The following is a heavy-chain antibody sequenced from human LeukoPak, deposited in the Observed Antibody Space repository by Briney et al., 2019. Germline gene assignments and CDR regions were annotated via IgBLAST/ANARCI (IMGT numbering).Heavy chain of an antibody. CDR1: GGSFSGYY. CDR3: AREYYYDSSDSPWDY. D-gene: IGHD3-22*01. Sequence: SETLTLTCAVYGGSFSGYYWSWIRQPPGKGLEWIGEIYHSGSTNYNPSLKSRVTISVDKSKNQFSLKLSSVTAADTAVYYCAREYYYDSSDSPWDYWGQGTLVTVSS. CDR2: IYHSGST. J-gene: IGHJ4*02. V-gene: IGHV4-34*01.